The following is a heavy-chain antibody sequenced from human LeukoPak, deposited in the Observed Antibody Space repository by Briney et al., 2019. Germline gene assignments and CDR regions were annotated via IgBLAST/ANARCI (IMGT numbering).Heavy chain of an antibody. CDR3: ARGSVYSY. V-gene: IGHV4-34*01. J-gene: IGHJ4*02. Sequence: SETLSLTCAVYGGSFSGYYWSWIRQPPGKGLEWIGEINHSGSTNYNPSLKSRVTISVDTSKNQFSLKLSSATAADTAVYYCARGSVYSYWGQGTLVTVSS. D-gene: IGHD2-15*01. CDR1: GGSFSGYY. CDR2: INHSGST.